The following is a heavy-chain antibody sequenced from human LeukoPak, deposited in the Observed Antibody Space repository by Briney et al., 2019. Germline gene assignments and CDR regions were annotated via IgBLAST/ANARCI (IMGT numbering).Heavy chain of an antibody. CDR1: GFTFSSYA. V-gene: IGHV3-23*01. CDR3: ARDLTGYSGIYSDH. J-gene: IGHJ4*02. Sequence: GGSLRLSCAASGFTFSSYAMSWVRQAPGKGLEWVSAISGSAGSTYYADSVKGRFTISRDNSKNTLYVQMNSLRAEDTAVYYCARDLTGYSGIYSDHWGQGTLVTVSS. D-gene: IGHD1-26*01. CDR2: ISGSAGST.